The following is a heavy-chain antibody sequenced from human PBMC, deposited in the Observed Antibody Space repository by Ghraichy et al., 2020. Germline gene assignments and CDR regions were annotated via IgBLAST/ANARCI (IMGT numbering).Heavy chain of an antibody. Sequence: LSLTCAASGFTFSSYAISWVRQAPGKGLEWLSAVEAGGSTFYAYSVKGRFTISRDDSKNTLSLQMNSLRADDTAIYYCAKQRIVGYTSFDYWGQGTLVTVSS. CDR3: AKQRIVGYTSFDY. J-gene: IGHJ4*02. CDR1: GFTFSSYA. D-gene: IGHD1-26*01. CDR2: VEAGGST. V-gene: IGHV3-23*01.